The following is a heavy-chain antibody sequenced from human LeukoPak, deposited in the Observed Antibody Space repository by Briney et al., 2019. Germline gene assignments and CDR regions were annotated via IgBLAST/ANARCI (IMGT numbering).Heavy chain of an antibody. CDR3: AKGPGWELLNYMDV. CDR1: GFTVSSNY. Sequence: PGGSLRLSCAASGFTVSSNYMSRVRQAPGKGLEWVSAISGSGGSTYYADSVKGRFTISRDNSKNTLYLQMNSLRAEDTAVYYCAKGPGWELLNYMDVWGKGTTVTVSS. CDR2: ISGSGGST. V-gene: IGHV3-23*01. J-gene: IGHJ6*03. D-gene: IGHD1-26*01.